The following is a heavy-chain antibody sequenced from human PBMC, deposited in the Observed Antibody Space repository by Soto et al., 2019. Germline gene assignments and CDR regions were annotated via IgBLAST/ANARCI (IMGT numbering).Heavy chain of an antibody. CDR3: ARDLWNCLYYYDSSGSRNYYGMDV. CDR1: GGTFSSYA. V-gene: IGHV1-69*06. Sequence: SVKVSCKASGGTFSSYAISWVRQAPGQGLEWMGGIIPIFGTANYAQKFQGRVTITADKSTSTAYMELSSLRSEDTAVYYCARDLWNCLYYYDSSGSRNYYGMDVWGQGTTVTVS. J-gene: IGHJ6*02. CDR2: IIPIFGTA. D-gene: IGHD3-22*01.